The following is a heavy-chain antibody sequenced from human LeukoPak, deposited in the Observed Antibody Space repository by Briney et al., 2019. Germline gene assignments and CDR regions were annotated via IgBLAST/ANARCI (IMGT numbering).Heavy chain of an antibody. CDR3: ARSQFRTTNSGAWGFKP. CDR1: GYTFTGYY. CDR2: INPNSGGT. Sequence: ASVKVSCKASGYTFTGYYMHWVRQAPGQGLEWMGWINPNSGGTNYAQKFQGRVTMPRDTSISTDSMELSRMRSDDSAVYYCARSQFRTTNSGAWGFKPWGQGTLVTVSS. D-gene: IGHD3-16*01. J-gene: IGHJ1*01. V-gene: IGHV1-2*02.